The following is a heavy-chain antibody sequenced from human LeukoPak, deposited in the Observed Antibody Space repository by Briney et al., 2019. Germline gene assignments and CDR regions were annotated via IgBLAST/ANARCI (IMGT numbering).Heavy chain of an antibody. V-gene: IGHV1-69*13. CDR3: ARSLTPWDSSGSKGDY. CDR2: IIPIFGTA. Sequence: PEASVKVSCKASGGTFSSYAISWVRQAPGQGLEWMGGIIPIFGTANYAQKFQGRVTITADESTSTAYMELSSLRSEDTAVYYCARSLTPWDSSGSKGDYWGQGTLVTVSS. CDR1: GGTFSSYA. D-gene: IGHD3-22*01. J-gene: IGHJ4*02.